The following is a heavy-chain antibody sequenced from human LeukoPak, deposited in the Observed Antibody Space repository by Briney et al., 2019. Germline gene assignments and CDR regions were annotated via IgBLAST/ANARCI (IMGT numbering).Heavy chain of an antibody. CDR2: ISSSGSTI. CDR3: ARDPFPGSYKDFDY. Sequence: GGSLRLSCAASGFTFSSYAMHWVRQAPGKGLEWVSYISSSGSTIYYADSVKGRFTISRDNAKNSLYLQMNSLRAEDTAVYYCARDPFPGSYKDFDYWGQGTLVTVSS. D-gene: IGHD3-10*01. CDR1: GFTFSSYA. J-gene: IGHJ4*02. V-gene: IGHV3-48*04.